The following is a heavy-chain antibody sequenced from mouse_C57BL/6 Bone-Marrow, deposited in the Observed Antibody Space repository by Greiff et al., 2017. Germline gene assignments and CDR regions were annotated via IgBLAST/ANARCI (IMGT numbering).Heavy chain of an antibody. J-gene: IGHJ4*01. CDR2: IHPSDSDT. V-gene: IGHV1-74*01. D-gene: IGHD1-1*01. CDR3: GPSMTTVGSYAMDY. CDR1: GYTFTSYW. Sequence: QVQLQQPGAELVKPGASVKVSCKASGYTFTSYWMHWVKQRPGQGLEWIGRIHPSDSDTNYNQKFKGKATLTVDKSSSTAYMQLSSLTSEDSAVYDCGPSMTTVGSYAMDYWGQGTSVTVSA.